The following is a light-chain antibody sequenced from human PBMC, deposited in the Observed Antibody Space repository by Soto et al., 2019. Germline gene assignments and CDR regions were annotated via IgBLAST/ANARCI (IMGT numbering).Light chain of an antibody. CDR2: DAS. V-gene: IGKV3-11*01. CDR1: QSVSTY. J-gene: IGKJ2*01. Sequence: EIVLTQSPATLSLSPGERATLSCRASQSVSTYLAWYQQKPGQAPRLLIYDASTRATGIPASFSGSGSGTDFTLTISSLEPEDFAVYYCQQHDSWPSYTFGRGTQVEIK. CDR3: QQHDSWPSYT.